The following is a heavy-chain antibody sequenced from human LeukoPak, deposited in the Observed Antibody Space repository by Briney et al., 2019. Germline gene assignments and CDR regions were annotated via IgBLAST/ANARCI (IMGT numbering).Heavy chain of an antibody. J-gene: IGHJ3*01. CDR3: ARGPRK. CDR2: VYYSGSP. CDR1: GGSITIGTW. V-gene: IGHV4-4*02. Sequence: SETLSLTCAVSGGSITIGTWWTWVRQPPGQGLEWIGEVYYSGSPNYNSSLKSRVTISLDKTKNQFLLNLTSVTAADTAVYYCARGPRKWGQGAMVTVSS.